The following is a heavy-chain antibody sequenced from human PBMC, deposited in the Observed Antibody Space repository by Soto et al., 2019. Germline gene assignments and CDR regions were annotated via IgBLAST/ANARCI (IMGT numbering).Heavy chain of an antibody. CDR1: GFVFKDSS. Sequence: EVLLVESGGGLVQPGGSLKLSCEASGFVFKDSSIHWVRQASGKGLEWVGRIRDRAYNYATAYAASVKGRFTISRDDSNNKAYQQMDSLKTEDTAIYYCTRLISAAQDYWGQGTLVTVSS. J-gene: IGHJ4*02. CDR2: IRDRAYNYAT. CDR3: TRLISAAQDY. D-gene: IGHD3-10*01. V-gene: IGHV3-73*01.